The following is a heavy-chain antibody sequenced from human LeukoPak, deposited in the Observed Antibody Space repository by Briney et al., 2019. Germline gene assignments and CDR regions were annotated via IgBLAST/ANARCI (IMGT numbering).Heavy chain of an antibody. D-gene: IGHD3-22*01. CDR2: IYYTGST. CDR1: GGSISTYY. CDR3: ARYYYDSSGAWRYYDL. Sequence: SETLSLTCTLSGGSISTYYWTWIRQPPGKGLEWIGYIYYTGSTNYNPSLKSRVTISLDTSKNQFPLKLSSVTAADTAVYYCARYYYDSSGAWRYYDLWGRGTLVTVSS. J-gene: IGHJ2*01. V-gene: IGHV4-59*01.